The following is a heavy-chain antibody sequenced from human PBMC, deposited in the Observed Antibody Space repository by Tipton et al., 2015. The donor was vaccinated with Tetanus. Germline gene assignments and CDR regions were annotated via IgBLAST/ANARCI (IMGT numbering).Heavy chain of an antibody. D-gene: IGHD3-3*01. Sequence: TLSLTCTVSGGSMSNNYWRWIRPPPGKGLEWIAYISNSGRTNSNYDLKSRISISRDTSKNQFSLSLNSVTSADTAVYYCARADYNFAKKGPFDSWVQGTQVIVS. J-gene: IGHJ4*02. CDR3: ARADYNFAKKGPFDS. CDR2: ISNSGRT. V-gene: IGHV4-4*08. CDR1: GGSMSNNY.